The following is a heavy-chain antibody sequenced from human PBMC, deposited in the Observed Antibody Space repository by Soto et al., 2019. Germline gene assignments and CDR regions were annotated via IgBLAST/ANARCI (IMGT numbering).Heavy chain of an antibody. D-gene: IGHD4-17*01. V-gene: IGHV2-5*05. Sequence: QITLKEFGPALVKPTQTLTLTCSFSGFSLTTTDVGVGWIRQSPGKALEMLALIYWDDDKRFGPALKSRLTITKDTSKDQVILTVTNVDLVDTGTYYCAHRIGDTQTSDFWGPGTTVTVSS. CDR3: AHRIGDTQTSDF. CDR1: GFSLTTTDVG. CDR2: IYWDDDK. J-gene: IGHJ6*02.